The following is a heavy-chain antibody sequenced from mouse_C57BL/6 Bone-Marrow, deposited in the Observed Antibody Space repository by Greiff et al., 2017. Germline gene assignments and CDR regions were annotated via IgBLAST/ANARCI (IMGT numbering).Heavy chain of an antibody. CDR1: GFSLTSYG. CDR3: ARIYYGLDY. J-gene: IGHJ2*01. V-gene: IGHV2-2*01. CDR2: IWSGGST. D-gene: IGHD2-1*01. Sequence: VHLVESGPGLVQPSQSLSITCTVSGFSLTSYGVHWVRQSSGKGLEWLGVIWSGGSTDYNAAFISRLSISKDNSKSQVFFKMNSLQADDTAIYYCARIYYGLDYWGQGTTLTVSS.